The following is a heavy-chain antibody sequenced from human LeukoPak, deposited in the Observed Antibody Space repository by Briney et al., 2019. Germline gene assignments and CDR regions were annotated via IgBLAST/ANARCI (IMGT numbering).Heavy chain of an antibody. J-gene: IGHJ4*02. V-gene: IGHV3-23*01. CDR2: ISGSGGGT. Sequence: GRSLRLSWVAAGFTFSSDAMSWVSQAPGEGLEWDSAISGSGGGTYYADPVKGRFTISRDNSKNTVYLQMNSLRAEDTAVYYCAKWGTYSSSSAYFDYWGQGTLVTVSS. D-gene: IGHD6-6*01. CDR1: GFTFSSDA. CDR3: AKWGTYSSSSAYFDY.